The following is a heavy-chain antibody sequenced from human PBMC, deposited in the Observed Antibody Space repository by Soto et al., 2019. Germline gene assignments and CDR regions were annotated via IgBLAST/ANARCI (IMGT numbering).Heavy chain of an antibody. Sequence: QVQLVQSGAEVKKPGSSVKVSCKASGGTFSSYAISWVRQAPGQGLEWMGGSIPIFGTANYAQKFQGRVTITADEATSTAYMELSSLRSEDTAVYYCARWGMTTVTMRGYFDLWGRGTLVTVSS. CDR1: GGTFSSYA. V-gene: IGHV1-69*01. CDR3: ARWGMTTVTMRGYFDL. J-gene: IGHJ2*01. D-gene: IGHD4-17*01. CDR2: SIPIFGTA.